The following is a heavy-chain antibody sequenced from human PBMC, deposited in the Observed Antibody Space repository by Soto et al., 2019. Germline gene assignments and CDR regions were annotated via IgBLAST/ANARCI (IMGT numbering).Heavy chain of an antibody. CDR2: MYNTGST. D-gene: IGHD2-21*02. Sequence: PSETLSLTCTVSSCSISGYYWSWILQPPGKGLEWIGYMYNTGSTVYNPSFKSRVTISVDTSKNQFSLKLNSVTAADTAVYYCARDLWGYCGTDCYPLDVWGQGTTVTVSS. CDR1: SCSISGYY. CDR3: ARDLWGYCGTDCYPLDV. V-gene: IGHV4-59*01. J-gene: IGHJ6*02.